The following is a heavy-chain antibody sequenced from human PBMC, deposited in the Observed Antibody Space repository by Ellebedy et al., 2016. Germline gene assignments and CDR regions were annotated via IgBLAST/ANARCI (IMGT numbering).Heavy chain of an antibody. CDR1: GFTFSSYW. Sequence: GGSLRLSCAASGFTFSSYWMSWVRQAPGKGLEWVANIKQDGSEKYYVDSVKGRFTISRDNAKNSLYLQMNSLRAEDTAVYYCARDLRGIAAAGFDYYYYGMDVWGQGTTVTVSS. D-gene: IGHD6-13*01. CDR3: ARDLRGIAAAGFDYYYYGMDV. J-gene: IGHJ6*02. V-gene: IGHV3-7*04. CDR2: IKQDGSEK.